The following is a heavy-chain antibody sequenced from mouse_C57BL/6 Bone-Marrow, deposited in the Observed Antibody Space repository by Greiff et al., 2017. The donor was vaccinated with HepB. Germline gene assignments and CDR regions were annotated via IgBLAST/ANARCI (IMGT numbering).Heavy chain of an antibody. V-gene: IGHV3-6*01. CDR3: ARDDYYFDY. CDR2: ISYDGSN. CDR1: GYSITSGYY. J-gene: IGHJ2*01. Sequence: EVKLMESGPGLVKPSQSLSLSCSVSGYSITSGYYWNWIRQFPGNKLECMSYISYDGSNNYNPSLKNRISITRDTSKNQFCLKLNSVTTEDTATYYCARDDYYFDYWGQGTTLTVTS. D-gene: IGHD2-4*01.